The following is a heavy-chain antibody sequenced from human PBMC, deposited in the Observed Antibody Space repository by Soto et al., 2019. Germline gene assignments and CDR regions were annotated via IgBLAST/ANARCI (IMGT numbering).Heavy chain of an antibody. Sequence: SETLSLTCTVSGDSLSSSTYYWGWIRQPPGKGLEWIGSIQYSGNTYYNPSLKSRLTTSVDTSKNQLSLRLGSVTAADTAVYYCARLNGYCISTNCHGYYGMDVWGQGTTVTSP. CDR1: GDSLSSSTYY. J-gene: IGHJ6*02. CDR2: IQYSGNT. V-gene: IGHV4-39*01. D-gene: IGHD2-2*03. CDR3: ARLNGYCISTNCHGYYGMDV.